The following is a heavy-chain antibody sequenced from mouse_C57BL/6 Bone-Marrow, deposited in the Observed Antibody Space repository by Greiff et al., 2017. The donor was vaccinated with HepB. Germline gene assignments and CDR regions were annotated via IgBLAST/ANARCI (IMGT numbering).Heavy chain of an antibody. J-gene: IGHJ2*01. CDR2: IDPSDSET. CDR3: ARWGHYYGNSLYFDY. Sequence: QVQLQQPGAELVRPGSSVKLSCKASGYTFTSYWMHWVKQRPIQGLEWIGNIDPSDSETHYNQKFKDKATLTVDKSSSTAYMQLSSLTSEDSAVYYCARWGHYYGNSLYFDYWGQGTTLTVSS. CDR1: GYTFTSYW. D-gene: IGHD1-1*01. V-gene: IGHV1-52*01.